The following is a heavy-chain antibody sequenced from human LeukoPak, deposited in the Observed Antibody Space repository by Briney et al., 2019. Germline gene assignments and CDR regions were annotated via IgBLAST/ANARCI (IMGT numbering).Heavy chain of an antibody. D-gene: IGHD6-19*01. CDR1: GFTFSTYA. Sequence: PGGSLRLSCVASGFTFSTYAMSWVRQAPGKGLEWVSAISGSGGGTYYADSVKGRFTISRDNSKNTLYLQMNSLRAEDTAVYYCAKEHEYSSGWYGDSGYWGQGTLVTVSS. CDR3: AKEHEYSSGWYGDSGY. J-gene: IGHJ4*02. V-gene: IGHV3-23*01. CDR2: ISGSGGGT.